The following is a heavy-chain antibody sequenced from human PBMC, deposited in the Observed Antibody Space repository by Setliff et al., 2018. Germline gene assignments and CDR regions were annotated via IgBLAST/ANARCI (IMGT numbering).Heavy chain of an antibody. CDR3: ARFRVSSGGYNYYAMDV. Sequence: ASVKVSCKASGYTFVNYGINWVRQAPGQGLEWVGWIKTFSFRANYAQKLQDRVTITTDTSTTTVYMELRSLKSDDTATYYCARFRVSSGGYNYYAMDVWGQGTTVTVSS. V-gene: IGHV1-18*01. D-gene: IGHD1-26*01. J-gene: IGHJ6*02. CDR2: IKTFSFRA. CDR1: GYTFVNYG.